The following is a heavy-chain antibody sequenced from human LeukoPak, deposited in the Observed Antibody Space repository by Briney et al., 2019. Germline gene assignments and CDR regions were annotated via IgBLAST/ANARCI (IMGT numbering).Heavy chain of an antibody. Sequence: SETLSLTCTVSGGSISSHSYYWGWIRQPPGKGLEWIGSIYHSGSTYYNSSLKSRVTISVDTSKNQFSLKLSSVTAADTAVYYCALGGDYEDYWGQGTLVTVSS. V-gene: IGHV4-39*07. D-gene: IGHD4-17*01. CDR1: GGSISSHSYY. J-gene: IGHJ4*02. CDR2: IYHSGST. CDR3: ALGGDYEDY.